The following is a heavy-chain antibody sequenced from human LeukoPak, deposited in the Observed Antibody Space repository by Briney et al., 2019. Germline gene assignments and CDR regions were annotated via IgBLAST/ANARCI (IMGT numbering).Heavy chain of an antibody. CDR1: GYSISSGYY. J-gene: IGHJ4*02. CDR2: IYHSGST. CDR3: ARGRGGGSYYVVLDY. V-gene: IGHV4-38-2*02. Sequence: SETLSLTCTVSGYSISSGYYWDWIGQPPGKGLEWIGSIYHSGSTYFNPSLKSRVTMSLDTSKNQFSLKLRSVTAADTAVYYCARGRGGGSYYVVLDYWGQGTLVTVSS. D-gene: IGHD1-26*01.